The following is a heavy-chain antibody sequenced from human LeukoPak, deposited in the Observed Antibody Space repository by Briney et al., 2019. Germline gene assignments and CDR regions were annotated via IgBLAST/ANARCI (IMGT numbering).Heavy chain of an antibody. CDR1: GGTFSSYA. CDR3: ARSGIAVAGSFDY. D-gene: IGHD6-19*01. CDR2: IIPIFGIA. V-gene: IGHV1-69*04. Sequence: ASVKLPCKASGGTFSSYAISWVRLAPGQGLELMGRIIPIFGIANYAQKFQGRVTITADKSTSTAYMELSSLRSEDTAVYYCARSGIAVAGSFDYWGQGTLVTVSS. J-gene: IGHJ4*02.